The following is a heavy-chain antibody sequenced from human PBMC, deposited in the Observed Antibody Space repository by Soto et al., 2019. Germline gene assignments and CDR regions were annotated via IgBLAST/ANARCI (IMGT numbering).Heavy chain of an antibody. CDR2: IYYTGST. Sequence: SEALSLTFTVSGDSISNYYWSWIRQPPGRRLEWIGYIYYTGSTIYNPSLESRVTMSVDTSKNQFSLKVNSVNAADTAVYYCAKYRRTEAEGYTLDYWGRGTLVTVSS. CDR1: GDSISNYY. D-gene: IGHD6-13*01. J-gene: IGHJ4*02. V-gene: IGHV4-59*01. CDR3: AKYRRTEAEGYTLDY.